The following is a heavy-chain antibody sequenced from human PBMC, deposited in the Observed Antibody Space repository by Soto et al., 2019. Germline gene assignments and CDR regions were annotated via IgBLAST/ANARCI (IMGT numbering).Heavy chain of an antibody. CDR1: GGTFGTYA. J-gene: IGHJ6*02. Sequence: QVQLVQSGAEVKKPGSSVKVSCKASGGTFGTYAISWVRQAPGQGLEWMGGIIPMFATANYAQKFQGRVTITAAESTSTAYVELSSLRSDDTAVYYCGRSGCGGSGVYYYYYGMDVWGQGTTVTVSS. D-gene: IGHD1-26*01. V-gene: IGHV1-69*01. CDR3: GRSGCGGSGVYYYYYGMDV. CDR2: IIPMFATA.